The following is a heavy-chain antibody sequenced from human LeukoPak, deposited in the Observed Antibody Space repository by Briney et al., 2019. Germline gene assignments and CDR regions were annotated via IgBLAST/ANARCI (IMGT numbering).Heavy chain of an antibody. CDR2: IYYNGNT. CDR3: ARGRSNYYGMDV. CDR1: DGSINSYY. D-gene: IGHD1-26*01. Sequence: PSETLSLTCSVSDGSINSYYWNWIRRPPGKGLEWIGYIYYNGNTNYSPSLKSRVTMSVDTSKNLFSLKVSSVTAADTAVYYCARGRSNYYGMDVWGQGTTVTVSS. J-gene: IGHJ6*02. V-gene: IGHV4-59*01.